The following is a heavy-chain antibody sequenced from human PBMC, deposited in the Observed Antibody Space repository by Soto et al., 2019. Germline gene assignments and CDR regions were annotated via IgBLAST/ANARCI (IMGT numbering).Heavy chain of an antibody. Sequence: EVQLVESGGGSVQPGGSLRLSCAASGFTFSSYWMHWVRQAQGKGLVWVSRINSDGSTTSYADSVKGRFTISRDNAKSTLYLQMNRLRAEDTAVYYCARVVVGAYHFDYGGQGTLVTVSS. CDR1: GFTFSSYW. D-gene: IGHD2-15*01. V-gene: IGHV3-74*01. CDR2: INSDGSTT. CDR3: ARVVVGAYHFDY. J-gene: IGHJ4*02.